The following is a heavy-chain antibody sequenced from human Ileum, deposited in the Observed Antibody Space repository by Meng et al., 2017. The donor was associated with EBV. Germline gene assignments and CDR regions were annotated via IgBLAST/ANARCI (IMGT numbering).Heavy chain of an antibody. V-gene: IGHV4-4*02. D-gene: IGHD3-10*01. CDR3: ARGRRFGSGRYALDY. CDR2: IYHSGST. Sequence: QVQFKESGPGRVKPSGTLSLICAVSGASIGSSYWWTWVRQPPEKGLEWIGEIYHSGSTNYNPSLKSRLTLSVDKSKSQFSLELISVTAADTAVYYCARGRRFGSGRYALDYWGQGTLVTVSS. CDR1: GASIGSSYW. J-gene: IGHJ4*02.